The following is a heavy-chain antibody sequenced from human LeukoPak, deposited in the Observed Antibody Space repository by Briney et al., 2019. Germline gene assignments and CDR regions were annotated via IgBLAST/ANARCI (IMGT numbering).Heavy chain of an antibody. CDR2: IYPGDSDI. J-gene: IGHJ4*02. CDR1: GYSFSSYW. V-gene: IGHV5-51*01. Sequence: GESLKISFKGSGYSFSSYWIGWVRQMPGKGPEWMVIIYPGDSDIKYGPSFEGQVTISADKSNSTAYLQWSSLKASDTAMYYCARRSSSGGYYFDYWGQGTLVTVSS. CDR3: ARRSSSGGYYFDY. D-gene: IGHD3-16*01.